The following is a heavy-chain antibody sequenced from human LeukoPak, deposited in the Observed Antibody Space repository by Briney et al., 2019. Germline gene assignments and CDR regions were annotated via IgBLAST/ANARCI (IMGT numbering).Heavy chain of an antibody. CDR3: ARSRLLSLYFDY. Sequence: ASVKVSCKASGYTFTGYYMHWVRQAPGQGLEWMGWINPSSGGTNYAQKFQGRVTMTRDTSISTAYMELSRLRSDDTAVYYCARSRLLSLYFDYWGQGTLVTVSS. CDR1: GYTFTGYY. D-gene: IGHD2-21*02. J-gene: IGHJ4*02. V-gene: IGHV1-2*02. CDR2: INPSSGGT.